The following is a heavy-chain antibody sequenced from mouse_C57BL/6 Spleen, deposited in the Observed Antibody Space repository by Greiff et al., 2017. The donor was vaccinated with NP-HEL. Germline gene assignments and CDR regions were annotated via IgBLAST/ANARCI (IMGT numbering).Heavy chain of an antibody. CDR2: ISYSGST. D-gene: IGHD1-1*01. V-gene: IGHV3-8*01. CDR1: GYSITSDY. Sequence: VQLQQSGPGLAKPSQTLSLTCSVTGYSITSDYWNWIRKFPGNKLEYMGYISYSGSTYYNPSLKSRISITRDTSKNQYYLQLNSVTTEDTATYYCARSAITTVVAEWYFDVWGTGTTVTVSS. J-gene: IGHJ1*03. CDR3: ARSAITTVVAEWYFDV.